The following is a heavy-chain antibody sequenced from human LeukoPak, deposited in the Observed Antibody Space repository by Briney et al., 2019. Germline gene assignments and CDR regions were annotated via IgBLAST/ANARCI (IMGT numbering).Heavy chain of an antibody. CDR3: ARDSSSAEDY. CDR1: GGLFSGYY. J-gene: IGHJ4*02. Sequence: PSETLSLTCAVYGGLFSGYYWSWIRQPPGKGLEWIGEINHSGSTNYNPSLKSRVTISVDTSKNQFSLKLSSVTAADTAVYYCARDSSSAEDYWGQGTLVTVSS. D-gene: IGHD6-13*01. V-gene: IGHV4-34*01. CDR2: INHSGST.